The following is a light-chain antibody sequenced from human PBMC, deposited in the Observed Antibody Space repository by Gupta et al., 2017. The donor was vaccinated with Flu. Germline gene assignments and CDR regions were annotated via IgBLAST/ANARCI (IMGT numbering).Light chain of an antibody. Sequence: QSALTQPPSVSGSPGQSVTISCTGTGSDVGTYNRVSWYRQPPGTAPKLIMYEVSKRPSGVPDRFSGAKSGNTASLTISGLQGEDEADYYCSSYTTTDTFVFGTGTKVTVL. CDR2: EVS. CDR1: GSDVGTYNR. CDR3: SSYTTTDTFV. V-gene: IGLV2-18*02. J-gene: IGLJ1*01.